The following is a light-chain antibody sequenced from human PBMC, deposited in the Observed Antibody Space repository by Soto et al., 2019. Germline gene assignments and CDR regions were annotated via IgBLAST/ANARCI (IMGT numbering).Light chain of an antibody. V-gene: IGKV3-11*01. CDR1: QSVSSY. Sequence: EIVLTQSPATLSLSPGERATLSCRASQSVSSYLAWYQHKPGQAPRLLIYDASIRATGIPARFSGSGSVTDFTLTISSLEPEDFEVYYCQQRSNWPHSFGRGTKLEIK. J-gene: IGKJ2*01. CDR2: DAS. CDR3: QQRSNWPHS.